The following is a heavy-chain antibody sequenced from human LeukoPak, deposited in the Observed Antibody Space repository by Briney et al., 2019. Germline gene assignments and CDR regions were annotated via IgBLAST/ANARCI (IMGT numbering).Heavy chain of an antibody. CDR1: GFTFSSYS. J-gene: IGHJ4*02. D-gene: IGHD3-10*01. Sequence: GGSLRLSCAASGFTFSSYSMNWVRQAPGKGLEWVSYISSSSSTIYYADSVKGRFTISRDNAKNSLYLQMNSLRAEDTALYYCAKGGRYYYGSGSYWGQGTLVTVSS. V-gene: IGHV3-48*04. CDR2: ISSSSSTI. CDR3: AKGGRYYYGSGSY.